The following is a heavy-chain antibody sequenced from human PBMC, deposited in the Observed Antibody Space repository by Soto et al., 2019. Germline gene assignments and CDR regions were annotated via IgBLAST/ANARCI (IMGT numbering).Heavy chain of an antibody. CDR3: ARQWELSGYYYGMDV. J-gene: IGHJ6*02. Sequence: GASVKVSFKASGYTFTSYDINWLRQATGQGLEWMGWMNPNSGNTGYAQKFQGRVTMTRDTSISTAYMELSSLRSEDTAVYYCARQWELSGYYYGMDVWGQGTTVTVSS. D-gene: IGHD1-26*01. CDR1: GYTFTSYD. V-gene: IGHV1-8*01. CDR2: MNPNSGNT.